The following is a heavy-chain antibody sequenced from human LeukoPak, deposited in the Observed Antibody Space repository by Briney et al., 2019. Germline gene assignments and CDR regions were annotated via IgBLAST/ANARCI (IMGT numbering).Heavy chain of an antibody. CDR2: FYTRGST. V-gene: IGHV4-4*07. CDR3: ACGGTSGSYPES. CDR1: GGSISSYY. J-gene: IGHJ5*02. Sequence: SETLSLTCTVSGGSISSYYWSWIRQPAGKGLEWIGRFYTRGSTDYNPSLKSRVTMSVDTSKNQFSLNLSSVTAADTAMYYCACGGTSGSYPESWGQGTLVTVSS. D-gene: IGHD1-26*01.